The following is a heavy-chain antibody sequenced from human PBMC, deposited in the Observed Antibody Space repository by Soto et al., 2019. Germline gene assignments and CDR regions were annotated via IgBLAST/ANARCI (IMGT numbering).Heavy chain of an antibody. CDR1: GFKFDDYA. Sequence: GGSLRLSCASSGFKFDDYAMSWVRQAPGRGLEWVGYIRSRSYAGTTAYAASVEGRFIISRDDTRSIAYLQMHGLRIEDTAVYYCNTDQFNDNSAQHFAYWGQGTLVTVSS. D-gene: IGHD3-22*01. CDR2: IRSRSYAGTT. CDR3: NTDQFNDNSAQHFAY. V-gene: IGHV3-49*04. J-gene: IGHJ4*02.